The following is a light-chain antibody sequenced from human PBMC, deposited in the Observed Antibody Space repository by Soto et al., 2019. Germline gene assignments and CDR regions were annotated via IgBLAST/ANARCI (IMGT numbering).Light chain of an antibody. CDR1: QSVSSRY. V-gene: IGKV3-15*01. Sequence: EIVMTQSPATLSVSPGERATLSCRASQSVSSRYLGWYQQKPGQAPRLLIYGATTRATGIPARLSGRGSGTEFSLTISSLQSEDFAIYYCQQYHIWPPITFGQGTRLEIK. J-gene: IGKJ5*01. CDR2: GAT. CDR3: QQYHIWPPIT.